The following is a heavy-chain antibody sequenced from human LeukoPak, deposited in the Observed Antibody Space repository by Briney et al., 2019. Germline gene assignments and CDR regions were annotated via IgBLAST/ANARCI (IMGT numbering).Heavy chain of an antibody. V-gene: IGHV4-38-2*02. CDR1: GYSISSGYY. D-gene: IGHD6-13*01. J-gene: IGHJ4*02. CDR3: ARGQDSSSWYFYY. CDR2: IYHSGST. Sequence: SETLSLTCTVSGYSISSGYYWGWIRQPPGKGLEWIGSIYHSGSTYYNPSLKSRVTISVDKSKNQFSLKLSSVTAADTAVYYCARGQDSSSWYFYYWGQGTLVTVSS.